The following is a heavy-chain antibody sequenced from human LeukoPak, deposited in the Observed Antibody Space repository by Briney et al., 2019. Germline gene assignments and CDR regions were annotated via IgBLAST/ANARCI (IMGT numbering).Heavy chain of an antibody. D-gene: IGHD2-2*02. J-gene: IGHJ6*03. V-gene: IGHV3-15*01. Sequence: GGSLRLSCAASGFTFSNAWMSWVRQAPGKGLEWVGRIKSKTDGGTTDYAAPVKGRFTISRDDSKNTLYLQMNSLKTEDTAVYYCTTDRAGYCSSTSCYKVGKDYYYYYMDVWGKGTTVTVSS. CDR2: IKSKTDGGTT. CDR1: GFTFSNAW. CDR3: TTDRAGYCSSTSCYKVGKDYYYYYMDV.